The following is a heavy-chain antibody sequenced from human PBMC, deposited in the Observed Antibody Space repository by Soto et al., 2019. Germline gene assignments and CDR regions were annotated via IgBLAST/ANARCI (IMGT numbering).Heavy chain of an antibody. CDR2: INAGNGNT. Sequence: QVQLVQSGAEVKKPGASVKVSCKASGYSFTSYAMYWVRQAPGQRLEWMGWINAGNGNTKYSQKFQGRVTITRDTSASTAYMELSGLRSEDTAVYYSARFGGYSGYDSLDYWGQGTLVTVSS. D-gene: IGHD5-12*01. V-gene: IGHV1-3*01. J-gene: IGHJ4*02. CDR1: GYSFTSYA. CDR3: ARFGGYSGYDSLDY.